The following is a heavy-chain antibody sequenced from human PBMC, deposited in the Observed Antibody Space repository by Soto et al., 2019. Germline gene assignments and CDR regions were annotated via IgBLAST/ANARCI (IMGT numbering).Heavy chain of an antibody. CDR1: GFTFSSYA. V-gene: IGHV3-30-3*01. J-gene: IGHJ6*02. CDR3: AREPGGYYDSSGYYRYYYYGMDV. D-gene: IGHD3-22*01. CDR2: ISYDGSNK. Sequence: GGSLRLSCAASGFTFSSYAMHWVRQAPGKGLEWVAVISYDGSNKYYADSVKGRFTISRDNSKNTLYLQMNSLRAEDTAVYYCAREPGGYYDSSGYYRYYYYGMDVWGQGTTVTVSS.